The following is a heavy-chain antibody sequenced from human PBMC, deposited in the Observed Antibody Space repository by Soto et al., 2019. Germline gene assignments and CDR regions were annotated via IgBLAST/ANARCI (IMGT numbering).Heavy chain of an antibody. V-gene: IGHV2-5*02. D-gene: IGHD3-10*02. CDR1: GFSLSSTGVG. CDR2: VYWDDDK. J-gene: IGHJ4*02. CDR3: AHRYVDRGFSGFPN. Sequence: GSGPTLVNPTQTLTLTCAFSGFSLSSTGVGVGWIRQPPGKALESLALVYWDDDKHYNPSLRSRLTITKDISKNQVVLTVSNMDPLDTGTYCCAHRYVDRGFSGFPNWGQGTLVTVSS.